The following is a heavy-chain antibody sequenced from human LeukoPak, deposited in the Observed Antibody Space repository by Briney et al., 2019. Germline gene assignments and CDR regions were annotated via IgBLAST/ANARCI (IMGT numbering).Heavy chain of an antibody. CDR1: GYTFTSYG. V-gene: IGHV1-18*01. D-gene: IGHD3-10*01. Sequence: ASVKVSCKASGYTFTSYGISWVRQAPGQGLEGMGWISSYNGNTNYAQKLQGRVTMTTDTSTSAAYMELRSLRSDDTAVYYCARHTLYGSGSYYVYYFDYWGQGTLVTVSS. CDR2: ISSYNGNT. CDR3: ARHTLYGSGSYYVYYFDY. J-gene: IGHJ4*02.